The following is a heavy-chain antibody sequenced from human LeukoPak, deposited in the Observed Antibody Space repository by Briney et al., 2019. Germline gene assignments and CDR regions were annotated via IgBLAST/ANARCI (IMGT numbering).Heavy chain of an antibody. CDR3: AREENVDTAMAGAFDY. D-gene: IGHD5-18*01. V-gene: IGHV4-38-2*02. CDR1: GGSISGYY. J-gene: IGHJ4*02. CDR2: IYHSGST. Sequence: SETLSLTCTVSGGSISGYYWGWIRQPPGKGLEWIGSIYHSGSTYYNPSLKSRVTISVDTSKNQFSLKLSSVTAADTAVYYCAREENVDTAMAGAFDYWGQGTLVTVSS.